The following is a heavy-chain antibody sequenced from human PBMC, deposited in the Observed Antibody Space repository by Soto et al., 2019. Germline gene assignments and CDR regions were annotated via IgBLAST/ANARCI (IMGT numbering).Heavy chain of an antibody. CDR3: AKEVGTAITAIRNWHFDL. V-gene: IGHV3-30*18. CDR1: GFTFSACA. Sequence: QVQLVESGGGVVQPGRSQRLSCAASGFTFSACAMHWVRQSPGKGLEWVAVISSDGSNYYYEYSVKGRFTISRDNSKNTLYLQMDSLRSEDTAVYYCAKEVGTAITAIRNWHFDLWGRGTLVTVSS. D-gene: IGHD2-21*02. CDR2: ISSDGSNY. J-gene: IGHJ2*01.